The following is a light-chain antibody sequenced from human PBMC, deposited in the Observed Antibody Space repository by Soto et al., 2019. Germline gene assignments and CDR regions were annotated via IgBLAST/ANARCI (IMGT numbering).Light chain of an antibody. J-gene: IGLJ2*01. V-gene: IGLV2-23*01. Sequence: QSALTQPASVSGSPGQSITISCTGTSSDVGNYNLVSWYQQHPGKAPKLMIYEGSKRPSGVSNRFSGSKSGNTASLTISGXXXXXXXDYYCSSYVGSSTLLFGGGTKLTV. CDR3: SSYVGSSTLL. CDR1: SSDVGNYNL. CDR2: EGS.